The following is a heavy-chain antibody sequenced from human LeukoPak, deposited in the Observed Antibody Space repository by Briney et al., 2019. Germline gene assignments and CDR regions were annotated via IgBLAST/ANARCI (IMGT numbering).Heavy chain of an antibody. CDR1: GGSFSGYY. CDR3: ARAREDCSSTSCHYYYYGMDV. D-gene: IGHD2-2*01. Sequence: SETLSLTCAVYGGSFSGYYWSWIRQPPGKGLEWIGEINHSGSTNYNPSLKSRITISVDTSKKQFSLKLTSVTAADTAVYYCARAREDCSSTSCHYYYYGMDVWGKGTTVTVSS. J-gene: IGHJ6*04. V-gene: IGHV4-34*01. CDR2: INHSGST.